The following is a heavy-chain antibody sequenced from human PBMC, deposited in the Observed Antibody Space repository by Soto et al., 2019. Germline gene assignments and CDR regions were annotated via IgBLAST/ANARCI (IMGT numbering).Heavy chain of an antibody. CDR1: GGSISSYY. J-gene: IGHJ4*02. CDR3: ARAHYDSSGWGYYFDY. D-gene: IGHD3-22*01. Sequence: SETLSLTCTVSGGSISSYYWSWIRQPPGKGLEWIGYIYYSGSTNYNPSLKSRVTISVDTSKNQFSLKLSSVTAADTAVYYCARAHYDSSGWGYYFDYWGQGTLVTVSS. CDR2: IYYSGST. V-gene: IGHV4-59*01.